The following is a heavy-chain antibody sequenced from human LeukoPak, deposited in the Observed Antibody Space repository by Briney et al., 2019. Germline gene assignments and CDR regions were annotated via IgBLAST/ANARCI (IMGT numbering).Heavy chain of an antibody. CDR3: ARDPQGGATSWFDP. CDR1: GFTFGSYT. CDR2: ISSSGSTI. Sequence: PGGSLRLSCAASGFTFGSYTMNWVRQVPGKGLEWVSYISSSGSTIYYADSVKGRFTISRDNAKNSLYLQMNSLRAEDTAVYYCARDPQGGATSWFDPWGQGALVTVSS. V-gene: IGHV3-48*04. D-gene: IGHD1-26*01. J-gene: IGHJ5*02.